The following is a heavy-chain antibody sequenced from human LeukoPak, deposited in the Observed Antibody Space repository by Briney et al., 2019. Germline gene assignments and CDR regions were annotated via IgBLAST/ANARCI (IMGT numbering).Heavy chain of an antibody. D-gene: IGHD2-8*01. Sequence: GGSLRLSCAVSGFTISSNYMSWVRHGPRPGLDWDSVVYSGGSTYYSDSPKGRCTITRSKSKNTHYLQLNRLSAKDTAAYYCSGDSGYCTNGVCWDALCDPWGQGTVLTVS. V-gene: IGHV3-66*01. J-gene: IGHJ5*02. CDR2: VYSGGST. CDR1: GFTISSNY. CDR3: SGDSGYCTNGVCWDALCDP.